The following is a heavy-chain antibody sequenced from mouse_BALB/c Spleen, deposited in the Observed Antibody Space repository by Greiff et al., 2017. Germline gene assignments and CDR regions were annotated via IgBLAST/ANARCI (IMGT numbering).Heavy chain of an antibody. CDR1: GFTFSSYA. CDR3: ARGGVYYYWYFGV. V-gene: IGHV5-6-5*01. CDR2: ISSGGST. Sequence: EVKLVESGGGLVKPGGSLKLSCAASGFTFSSYAMSWVRQTPEKRLEWVASISSGGSTYYPDSVKGRFTISRDNARNILYLQMSSLRSEDTAMYYCARGGVYYYWYFGVWGAGTTVTVSS. J-gene: IGHJ1*01. D-gene: IGHD1-1*01.